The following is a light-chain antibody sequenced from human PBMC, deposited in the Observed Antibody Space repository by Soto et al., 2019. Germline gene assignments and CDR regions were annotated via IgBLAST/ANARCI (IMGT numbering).Light chain of an antibody. CDR1: SSDVGGYNY. CDR2: EVS. Sequence: QSALTQPPSASGSPGQSVTISCTGTSSDVGGYNYVSWYQQHPGKAPKLMIYEVSMRPSGVPDRFSGSKSGNTASLAVSGLPAEDEADYYCSSYAGSNNEVFGGGTKLTVL. J-gene: IGLJ3*02. V-gene: IGLV2-8*01. CDR3: SSYAGSNNEV.